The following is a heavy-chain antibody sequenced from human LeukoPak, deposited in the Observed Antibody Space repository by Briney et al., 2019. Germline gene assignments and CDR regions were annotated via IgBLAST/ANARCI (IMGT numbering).Heavy chain of an antibody. V-gene: IGHV3-74*01. Sequence: GGSLRLSCAASGFTVSNNYINWVRQAPGKGLVWVSHINSDGSSTSYADSVKGRFTISRDNAKNTLYLQMNSLRAEDTAVYYCAWPWDYWGQGTLVTVSS. CDR2: INSDGSST. J-gene: IGHJ4*02. CDR1: GFTVSNNY. CDR3: AWPWDY.